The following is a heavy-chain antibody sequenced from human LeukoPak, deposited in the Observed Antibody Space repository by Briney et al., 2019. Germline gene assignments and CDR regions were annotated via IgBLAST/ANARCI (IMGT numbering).Heavy chain of an antibody. CDR3: ARALRGYFDY. Sequence: SETLSLTCAVYGGSFSGYYWSWIRQPPGKGLEWIGEINHSGSTNYNPSLKSRVTISVDTSKNQFSLKLSSVTAADTAVYHCARALRGYFDYWGQGTLVTVSS. CDR2: INHSGST. V-gene: IGHV4-34*01. CDR1: GGSFSGYY. J-gene: IGHJ4*02.